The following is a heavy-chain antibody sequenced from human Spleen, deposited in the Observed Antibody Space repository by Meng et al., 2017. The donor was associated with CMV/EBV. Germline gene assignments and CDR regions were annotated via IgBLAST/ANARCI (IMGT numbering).Heavy chain of an antibody. V-gene: IGHV1-2*02. J-gene: IGHJ4*02. D-gene: IGHD4-11*01. CDR3: TKASQWTTLGEPHDY. Sequence: ASVKVSCKASGYTFTGYYMHWVRQAPGQGLEWMGWINPNSGGTNYAQKFQGRVTMTRDTSISTAYMELSSLRSDDTAVYYCTKASQWTTLGEPHDYWGQGTLVTVSS. CDR1: GYTFTGYY. CDR2: INPNSGGT.